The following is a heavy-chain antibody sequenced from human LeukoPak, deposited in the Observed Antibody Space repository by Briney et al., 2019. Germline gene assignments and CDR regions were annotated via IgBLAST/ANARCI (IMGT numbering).Heavy chain of an antibody. CDR1: GYTFTSYD. D-gene: IGHD2-2*03. Sequence: ASVKVSCKASGYTFTSYDMNWVRQATGQGLEWMGWMNPNSGNTGYAQKFQGRVTMTRNTSISTAYMELSSLRSEDTAVYYCARGRLDIVVVPAALNWFDPWGQGTLVTVSS. V-gene: IGHV1-8*01. CDR2: MNPNSGNT. CDR3: ARGRLDIVVVPAALNWFDP. J-gene: IGHJ5*02.